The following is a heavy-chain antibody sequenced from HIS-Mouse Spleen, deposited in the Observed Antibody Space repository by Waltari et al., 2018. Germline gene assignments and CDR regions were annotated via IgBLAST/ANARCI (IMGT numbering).Heavy chain of an antibody. CDR1: ACSISSRSYA. Sequence: QLQLQESCPGLVKPSETRSLTCTVSACSISSRSYALVGIRQPPGKGLEWIGSIYYSGSTYYNPSLKSRVTISVDTSKNQFSLKLSSVTAADTAVYYCAREIPYSSSWYDWYFDLWGRGTLVTVSS. D-gene: IGHD6-13*01. CDR3: AREIPYSSSWYDWYFDL. V-gene: IGHV4-39*07. J-gene: IGHJ2*01. CDR2: IYYSGST.